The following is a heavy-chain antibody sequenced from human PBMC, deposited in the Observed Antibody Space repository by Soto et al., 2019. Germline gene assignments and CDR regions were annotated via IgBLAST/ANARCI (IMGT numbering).Heavy chain of an antibody. CDR3: ARDIRRYCNNGVCSGMDV. CDR2: INPNSGGT. Sequence: GASVKVSCKASGYTFTGYYMHWVRQAPGQGLEWMGWINPNSGGTNYAQKFQGRVTMTRDTSISTAYMELSRLRSDDTAVYYCARDIRRYCNNGVCSGMDVWGQGTTVTVSS. D-gene: IGHD2-8*01. J-gene: IGHJ6*02. CDR1: GYTFTGYY. V-gene: IGHV1-2*02.